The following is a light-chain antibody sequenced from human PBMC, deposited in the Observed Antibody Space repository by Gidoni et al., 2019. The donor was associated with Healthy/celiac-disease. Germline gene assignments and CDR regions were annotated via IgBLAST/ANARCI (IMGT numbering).Light chain of an antibody. J-gene: IGKJ4*01. CDR2: KAS. CDR1: QSISSW. CDR3: QQYNSHSL. Sequence: DIQMTQSPSTLSASVGDRVTITCRASQSISSWLAWYQQKPGKAPKLLIYKASSLESGVPSRFSGSGSGTEFTLTISSLQPDDFATYYCQQYNSHSLFGGGTKVEIK. V-gene: IGKV1-5*03.